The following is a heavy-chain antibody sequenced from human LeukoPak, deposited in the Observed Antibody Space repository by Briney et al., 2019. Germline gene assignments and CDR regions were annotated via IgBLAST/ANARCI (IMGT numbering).Heavy chain of an antibody. V-gene: IGHV4-59*01. Sequence: SETLSLTCTVSGGSISSYYWSWIRQPPGKGLEWIGYIYYSGSTNYNPSLKSRVTISVDTSKNQFSLKLSSVTAADTAVYYCARDRYSSSRRWFDPWGQGTLVTVSS. CDR2: IYYSGST. J-gene: IGHJ5*02. CDR3: ARDRYSSSRRWFDP. D-gene: IGHD6-13*01. CDR1: GGSISSYY.